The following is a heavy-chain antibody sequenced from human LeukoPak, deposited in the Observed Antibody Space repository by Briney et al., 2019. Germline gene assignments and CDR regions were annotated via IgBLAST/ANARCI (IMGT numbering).Heavy chain of an antibody. Sequence: GGFLRLSCAASGFTFSRYSMNWVRQAPGKGLEWVSSISISSNYIYYADSVKGRFTISRDNAKNSLYLQVNSLRAEDTAVFYCATDQDHGYFRQWGQGSLVIVSS. V-gene: IGHV3-21*01. D-gene: IGHD3-22*01. CDR3: ATDQDHGYFRQ. J-gene: IGHJ1*01. CDR1: GFTFSRYS. CDR2: ISISSNYI.